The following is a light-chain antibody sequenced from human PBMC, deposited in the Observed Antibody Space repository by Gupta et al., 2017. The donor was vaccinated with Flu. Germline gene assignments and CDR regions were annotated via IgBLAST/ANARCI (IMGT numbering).Light chain of an antibody. CDR1: QSISNW. CDR3: QHDNSYSPT. V-gene: IGKV1-5*03. CDR2: KAS. J-gene: IGKJ1*01. Sequence: DVQMTQSPSSLSASVGDRVIIACRASQSISNWVAWYQQKPGQAPKLLIHKASSLESGVPSRFSGSGSGTDFTLTISSLQPDDFATFYCQHDNSYSPTFGQGTKVEI.